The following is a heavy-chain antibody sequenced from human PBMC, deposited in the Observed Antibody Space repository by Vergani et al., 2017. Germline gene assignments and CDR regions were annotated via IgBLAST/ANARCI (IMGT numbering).Heavy chain of an antibody. CDR3: ARGPSVVQGHYIYYYSYFMDV. Sequence: QVQLQESGPGLVKPSETLSLTCTVSGGSISSYYWSWIRQPPGKGLEWIGYIYYSGSTYYNPSLKSRVTISVDTSKNQFSLKLNSVTAADTAVYYCARGPSVVQGHYIYYYSYFMDVWGKGTTVTVSS. CDR2: IYYSGST. D-gene: IGHD2-15*01. J-gene: IGHJ6*03. CDR1: GGSISSYY. V-gene: IGHV4-59*08.